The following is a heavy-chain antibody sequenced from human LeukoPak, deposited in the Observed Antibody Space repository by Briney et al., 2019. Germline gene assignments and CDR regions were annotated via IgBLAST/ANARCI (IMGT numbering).Heavy chain of an antibody. CDR1: GGSISSSSYY. D-gene: IGHD1-26*01. J-gene: IGHJ4*02. CDR3: ARRGSYSAGDY. Sequence: SETLSLTCTVSGGSISSSSYYWGWIRQPPGKGLEWIGSIYYSGSTYYNPSLKSRLTISVDTSKNQFSLKLSSVTAADTAVYYCARRGSYSAGDYWGQGTLVTVSS. CDR2: IYYSGST. V-gene: IGHV4-39*01.